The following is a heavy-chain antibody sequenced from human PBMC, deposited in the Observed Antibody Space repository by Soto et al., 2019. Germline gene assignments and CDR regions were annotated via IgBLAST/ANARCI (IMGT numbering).Heavy chain of an antibody. J-gene: IGHJ4*02. Sequence: QVQLVQSGAEVKKPGASVKVSCKASGYTFTSYGISWVRQAPGQGLEWMGWISAYNGNTNYAQKLQGRVTMTTDTSPSTASMEQWSLRSYDTAVYYCAGERLPGFGEFVNWGQGTLVTVSS. CDR3: AGERLPGFGEFVN. V-gene: IGHV1-18*01. D-gene: IGHD3-10*01. CDR2: ISAYNGNT. CDR1: GYTFTSYG.